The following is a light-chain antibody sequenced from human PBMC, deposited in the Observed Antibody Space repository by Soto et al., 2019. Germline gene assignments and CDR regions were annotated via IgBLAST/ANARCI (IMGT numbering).Light chain of an antibody. J-gene: IGKJ4*01. CDR1: QSVSRY. Sequence: EIVLTQSPATLSLSPGERVTLSCRASQSVSRYLAWYQQKPGQAPRLLIYDASNRATGIPARFSGSGSGTDFTLTISSLEPEDFAVYYCQQRSNWPLTFSGGTKVEIK. CDR2: DAS. CDR3: QQRSNWPLT. V-gene: IGKV3-11*01.